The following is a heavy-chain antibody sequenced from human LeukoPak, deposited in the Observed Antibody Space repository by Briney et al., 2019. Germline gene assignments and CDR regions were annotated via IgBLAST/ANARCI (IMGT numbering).Heavy chain of an antibody. V-gene: IGHV3-48*03. J-gene: IGHJ4*02. Sequence: SGESLRLSCAASGFTFSSYEMSWVRQAPGKGLEWVSYISSSATTIYYADSVEGRFTISRDNAKSSLFLQMNSLRAEDTAVYYCARSLGTTVTTAPGYWGQGTLVTVSP. CDR1: GFTFSSYE. D-gene: IGHD4-17*01. CDR2: ISSSATTI. CDR3: ARSLGTTVTTAPGY.